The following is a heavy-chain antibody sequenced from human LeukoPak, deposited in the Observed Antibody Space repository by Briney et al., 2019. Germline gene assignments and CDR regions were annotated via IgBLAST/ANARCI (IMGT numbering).Heavy chain of an antibody. CDR2: ISSGSNYI. CDR3: ARDLRL. CDR1: GFXFSNYN. Sequence: GGSLRLSCAASGFXFSNYNINWVRQAPGKGLEWVSSISSGSNYIYYADSVQGRFTISRDNARNSLYLQMNSLRADDAAVYYCARDLRLWGQGTLVTVSS. V-gene: IGHV3-21*01. J-gene: IGHJ4*02.